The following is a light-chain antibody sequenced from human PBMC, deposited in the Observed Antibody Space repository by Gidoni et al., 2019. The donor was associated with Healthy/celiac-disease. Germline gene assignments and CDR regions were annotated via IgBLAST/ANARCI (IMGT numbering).Light chain of an antibody. V-gene: IGKV3-20*01. CDR1: QSLSSSH. CDR3: RQYGSSPSIT. Sequence: EIVHTQSSGPLSLSPGERATLSCRSRQSLSSSHLAWYQQQPGQAPRLLIYGASSRATGIPHTCSGSGSGTYFTLTISRLEPLDFAVYYCRQYGSSPSITFGQGTRLEIK. J-gene: IGKJ5*01. CDR2: GAS.